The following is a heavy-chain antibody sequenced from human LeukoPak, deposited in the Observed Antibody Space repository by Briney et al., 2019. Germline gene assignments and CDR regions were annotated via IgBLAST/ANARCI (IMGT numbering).Heavy chain of an antibody. V-gene: IGHV7-4-1*02. D-gene: IGHD2-8*01. CDR3: ARVGYCTNGVCSMIDY. J-gene: IGHJ4*02. CDR1: GYTFTSYA. Sequence: ASVKVSCKASGYTFTSYAMNWVRQAPGQGLEWMGWINTNTGNPTYAQGFTGRFVFSLDTSVSTAYLQISSLKAEDTAVYYCARVGYCTNGVCSMIDYWGQGTLVTVSS. CDR2: INTNTGNP.